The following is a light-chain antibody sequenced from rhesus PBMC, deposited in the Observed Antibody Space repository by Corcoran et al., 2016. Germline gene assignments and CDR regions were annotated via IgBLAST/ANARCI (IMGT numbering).Light chain of an antibody. CDR2: AAS. V-gene: IGKV1-33*02. CDR1: QGISSW. CDR3: QQHNSYPWT. J-gene: IGKJ1*01. Sequence: DIQMTQSPSSLSASVGDRVTITCQASQGISSWLSWYQQNPGNAPKLLIYAASSLQSGVPSRFSGSGSGTDFTLTISSLQPEDCATYYCQQHNSYPWTFGQGTKVEIK.